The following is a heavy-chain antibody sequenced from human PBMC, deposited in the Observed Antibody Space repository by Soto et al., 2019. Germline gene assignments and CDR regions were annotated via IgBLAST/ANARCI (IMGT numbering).Heavy chain of an antibody. D-gene: IGHD1-1*01. CDR3: ATGLQLERREGNWFDP. CDR1: GGSISSYY. J-gene: IGHJ5*02. CDR2: INHSGST. Sequence: QVQLQQWGAGLLKPSETLSLTCAVSGGSISSYYWSWIRQPPGKGLEWIGEINHSGSTNYNPSLKIRVTISVDTSKNQFSLKLSSVTAADTAVYYCATGLQLERREGNWFDPWGQGTLVTVSS. V-gene: IGHV4-34*01.